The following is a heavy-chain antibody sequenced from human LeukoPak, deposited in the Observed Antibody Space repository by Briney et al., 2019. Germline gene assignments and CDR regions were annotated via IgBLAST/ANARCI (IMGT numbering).Heavy chain of an antibody. CDR1: GFTFSSYA. Sequence: GGSLRLSCAASGFTFSSYAMHWVRQAPGKGLEWVAVISYDGSSTYYADSVKGRFTISRDNSKNTLYLQMNSLRAEDTAVYHCARGTEYPLLYYYYYWDVWGKGPTVTVSS. D-gene: IGHD2-2*02. CDR2: ISYDGSST. V-gene: IGHV3-30-3*01. J-gene: IGHJ6*03. CDR3: ARGTEYPLLYYYYYWDV.